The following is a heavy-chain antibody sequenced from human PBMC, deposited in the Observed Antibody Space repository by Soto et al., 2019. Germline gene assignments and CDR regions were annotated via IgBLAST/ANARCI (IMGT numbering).Heavy chain of an antibody. CDR1: GGSISSYY. CDR2: IYYSGST. Sequence: QVQLQESDPGLVKPSETLSLTCTVSGGSISSYYWSWIRQPPGKGLEWIGYIYYSGSTNYNPSLKSRVTISVDTSKNQFSLKLSSVTAADTAVYYCARGPSGYYYYYGMDVWGQGTTVTVS. CDR3: ARGPSGYYYYYGMDV. D-gene: IGHD6-25*01. J-gene: IGHJ6*01. V-gene: IGHV4-59*01.